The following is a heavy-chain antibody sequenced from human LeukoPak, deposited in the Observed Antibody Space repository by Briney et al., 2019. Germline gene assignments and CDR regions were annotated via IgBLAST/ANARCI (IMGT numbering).Heavy chain of an antibody. J-gene: IGHJ4*02. CDR2: INHSGST. V-gene: IGHV4-34*01. CDR3: ARAGIQPFDY. Sequence: PSETLSLTCAVYGGSFSGYYWSWIRQPPGKGLEWIGEINHSGSTNYNPSLKGRVTISVDTSKNQFSLKLSSVTAADTAVYYCARAGIQPFDYWGQGTLVTVSS. CDR1: GGSFSGYY. D-gene: IGHD5-18*01.